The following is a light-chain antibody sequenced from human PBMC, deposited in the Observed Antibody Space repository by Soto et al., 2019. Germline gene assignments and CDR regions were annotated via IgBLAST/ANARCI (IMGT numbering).Light chain of an antibody. V-gene: IGKV3-20*01. CDR1: QSVSNNY. CDR2: GSS. CDR3: QQYGSSPPYT. Sequence: EVVLTQSPGTLSLSPGERASLSCRASQSVSNNYLAGYQQKPGQSPKLLIFGSSDRATGIPDRFSGSGSGTDFTLTISRLEPEDFAVYYCQQYGSSPPYTVGQGTKLEIK. J-gene: IGKJ2*01.